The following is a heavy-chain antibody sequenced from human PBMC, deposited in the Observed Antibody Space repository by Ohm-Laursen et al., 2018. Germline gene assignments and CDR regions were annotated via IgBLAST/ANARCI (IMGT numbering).Heavy chain of an antibody. CDR1: GFAFSDYS. CDR3: AREQGLTGEWLRLLVKKHHNWFDP. CDR2: ISSTSNHI. Sequence: SLRLSCSASGFAFSDYSMNWVRQAPGKGLEWVASISSTSNHIHYVDSVWGRFTISRDNAENSLYLEMNSLRVEDTAVYYCAREQGLTGEWLRLLVKKHHNWFDPWGQGTQVTVSS. D-gene: IGHD5-12*01. J-gene: IGHJ5*02. V-gene: IGHV3-21*01.